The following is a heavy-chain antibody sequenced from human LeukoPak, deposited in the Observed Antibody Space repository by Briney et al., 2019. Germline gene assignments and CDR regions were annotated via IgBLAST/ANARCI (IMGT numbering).Heavy chain of an antibody. J-gene: IGHJ5*02. CDR3: ARDRFGENWFDP. D-gene: IGHD3-10*01. Sequence: GASVKVSCKASGYTFTGYYMHWVRQAPGQGLEWMGWISAYNGNTNYAQKLQGRVTMTTDTSTSTAYMELRSLRSDDTAVYYCARDRFGENWFDPWGQGTLVTVSS. V-gene: IGHV1-18*04. CDR1: GYTFTGYY. CDR2: ISAYNGNT.